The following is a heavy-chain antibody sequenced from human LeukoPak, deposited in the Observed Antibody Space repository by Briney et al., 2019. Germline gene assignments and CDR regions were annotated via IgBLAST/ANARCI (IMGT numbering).Heavy chain of an antibody. CDR2: ISSTGGTT. D-gene: IGHD1-7*01. CDR1: GITFSSYG. V-gene: IGHV3-23*01. J-gene: IGHJ4*02. Sequence: GALRLSCAASGITFSSYGMSWVRQAPGKGLEWVSSISSTGGTTYYADSVKGRFTISRDNSKNTLYLQMNSLRAEDTAIYYCAKVLVGTTCFEYWGQGTLVTVSS. CDR3: AKVLVGTTCFEY.